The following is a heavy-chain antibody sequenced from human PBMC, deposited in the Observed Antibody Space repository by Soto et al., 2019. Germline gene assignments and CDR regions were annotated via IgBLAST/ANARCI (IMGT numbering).Heavy chain of an antibody. CDR2: ISGNGGDYT. J-gene: IGHJ4*02. V-gene: IGHV3-23*01. D-gene: IGHD2-2*01. CDR1: GFTSSTYA. CDR3: VPLCRYCSTTTPS. Sequence: EVQLLESGGGLVQPGGSLRLSCAASGFTSSTYAMSWVRQAPRKGLEWVSAISGNGGDYTYYADSVKGRFTISRDNSKNTLYLQMNSLRAEDTAVYYCVPLCRYCSTTTPSWGQGTLVTVSS.